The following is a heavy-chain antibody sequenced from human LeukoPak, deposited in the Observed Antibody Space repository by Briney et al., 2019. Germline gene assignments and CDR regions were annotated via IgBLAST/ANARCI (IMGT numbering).Heavy chain of an antibody. V-gene: IGHV3-7*01. CDR3: ARAYGYDFYDY. CDR2: IKQDGSNK. D-gene: IGHD5-18*01. CDR1: GFTFSSYW. J-gene: IGHJ4*02. Sequence: GGSLRLSCAASGFTFSSYWMSWVRQAPGKGLEWVANIKQDGSNKYYVDPVKGRFTISRDNAKNSLYLQMNSLRAEDTAVYYCARAYGYDFYDYWGQGTLVTVSS.